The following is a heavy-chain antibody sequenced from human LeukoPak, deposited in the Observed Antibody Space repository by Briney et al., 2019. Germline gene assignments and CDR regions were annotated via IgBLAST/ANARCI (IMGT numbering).Heavy chain of an antibody. V-gene: IGHV3-21*01. CDR3: AREGDFWSGYYSDY. D-gene: IGHD3-3*01. Sequence: GGSLRLSCAASGFTFSSYSMNWVRQAPGKGLEWVSSISSSSSYIYYADSVKGRFTISRDNAKNSLYLQMNSLRAEDTAVYYCAREGDFWSGYYSDYWGQGTLVTVSS. J-gene: IGHJ4*02. CDR2: ISSSSSYI. CDR1: GFTFSSYS.